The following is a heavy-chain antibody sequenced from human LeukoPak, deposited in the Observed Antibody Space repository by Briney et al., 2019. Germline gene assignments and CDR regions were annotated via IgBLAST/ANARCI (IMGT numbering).Heavy chain of an antibody. J-gene: IGHJ5*02. Sequence: SETLSLTCAVYGGSFSGYYWSWIRQPPGKGLEWIGKINHSGSTNYNPSLKSRVTISVDTSKNQFSLKLSSVTAADTAVYYCARHIRITIFGVVTKTEGFDPWGQGTLVTVSS. CDR2: INHSGST. CDR1: GGSFSGYY. CDR3: ARHIRITIFGVVTKTEGFDP. D-gene: IGHD3-3*01. V-gene: IGHV4-34*01.